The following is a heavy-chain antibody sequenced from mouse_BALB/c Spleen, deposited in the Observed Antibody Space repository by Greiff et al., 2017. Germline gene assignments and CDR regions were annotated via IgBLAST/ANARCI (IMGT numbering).Heavy chain of an antibody. CDR3: ARIYYGSSYYAMDY. Sequence: EVQLMESGGGLVQPGGSRKLSCAASGFTFSSFGMHWVRQAPEKGLEWVAYISSGSSTIYYADTVKGRFTISRDNPKNTLFLQMTSLRSEDTAMYYCARIYYGSSYYAMDYWGQGTSVTVSS. CDR2: ISSGSSTI. J-gene: IGHJ4*01. V-gene: IGHV5-17*02. CDR1: GFTFSSFG. D-gene: IGHD1-1*01.